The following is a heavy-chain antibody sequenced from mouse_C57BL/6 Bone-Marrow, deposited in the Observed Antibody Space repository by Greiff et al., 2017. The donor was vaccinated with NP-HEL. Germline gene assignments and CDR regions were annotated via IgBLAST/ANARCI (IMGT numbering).Heavy chain of an antibody. J-gene: IGHJ2*01. Sequence: VQLQQPGAELVKPGASVKLSCKASGYTFTSYWMHWVKQRPGQGLEWIGMIHPNSGSTNYNEKFKSKATLTVDKSSSTAYMQLSSLTSEDSAVYYCESPHYYGSSCFFDYGGQGTTLTVSS. CDR2: IHPNSGST. D-gene: IGHD1-1*01. CDR3: ESPHYYGSSCFFDY. CDR1: GYTFTSYW. V-gene: IGHV1-64*01.